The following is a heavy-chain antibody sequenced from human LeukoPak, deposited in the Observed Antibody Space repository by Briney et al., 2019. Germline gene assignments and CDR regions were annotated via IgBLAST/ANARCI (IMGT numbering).Heavy chain of an antibody. Sequence: SGGSLRLSCAASGFTFSSYGMHWVRQAPGKGLEWVAFIRYDGSNKYYADSVKGRFTISRDNSKNTLYLQMNSLRAEDTAVYYCVKDSTFAQFSWAFDIWGQGTMVTVSS. CDR1: GFTFSSYG. CDR2: IRYDGSNK. V-gene: IGHV3-30*02. CDR3: VKDSTFAQFSWAFDI. D-gene: IGHD3-3*01. J-gene: IGHJ3*02.